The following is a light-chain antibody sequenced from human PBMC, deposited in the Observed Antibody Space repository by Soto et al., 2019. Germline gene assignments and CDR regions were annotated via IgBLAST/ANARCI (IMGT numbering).Light chain of an antibody. Sequence: QSALTQPASVSGSPGQSITISCTGTNNDVGNSDLVSWYRQYPGKAPTLMIYGTNRRPSGVSNRFSGSKSGNTASLTISGLQAEDEADYYCCSYAGTNTHVYGTGTKVTVL. CDR3: CSYAGTNTHV. CDR2: GTN. CDR1: NNDVGNSDL. J-gene: IGLJ1*01. V-gene: IGLV2-23*01.